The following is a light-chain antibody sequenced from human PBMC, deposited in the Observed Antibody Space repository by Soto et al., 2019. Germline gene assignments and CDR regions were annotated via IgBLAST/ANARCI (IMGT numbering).Light chain of an antibody. J-gene: IGKJ4*01. CDR3: QQRTTWPT. Sequence: EIVLTQSPATLSSSPGDRATLSCRASQSVTSSLAWFQQKPGQAPRLLIYDVSRRATAIPARFSGSGSGTDFTLTISSLEPEDFAVYYCQQRTTWPTFGGGTKVEIK. V-gene: IGKV3-11*01. CDR1: QSVTSS. CDR2: DVS.